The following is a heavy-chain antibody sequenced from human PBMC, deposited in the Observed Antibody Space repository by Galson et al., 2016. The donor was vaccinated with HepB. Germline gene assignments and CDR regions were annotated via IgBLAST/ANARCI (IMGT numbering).Heavy chain of an antibody. CDR3: AKVDALWFGGSNGMDV. Sequence: SLRLSCAASGFSFSNYGMHWVRQAPGKGLEWVAFISYDGSNKYYPDSVKGRFTISRDNSKNTPYLQMNSLQAEDTAVYYCAKVDALWFGGSNGMDVWGQGTTVTVSS. V-gene: IGHV3-30*18. D-gene: IGHD3-10*01. CDR2: ISYDGSNK. J-gene: IGHJ6*02. CDR1: GFSFSNYG.